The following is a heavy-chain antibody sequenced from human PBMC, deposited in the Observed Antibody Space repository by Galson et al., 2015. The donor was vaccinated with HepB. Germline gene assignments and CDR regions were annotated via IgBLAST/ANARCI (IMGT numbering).Heavy chain of an antibody. D-gene: IGHD6-19*01. CDR2: IYPGDSDT. V-gene: IGHV5-51*01. J-gene: IGHJ3*02. CDR1: GYSFTSYW. Sequence: QSGAEVKKPGGSLKISCKGSGYSFTSYWIGWVRQMPGKGLEWMGIIYPGDSDTRYSPSFQGQVTISADKSISTAYLQWSSLKASDTAMYYCARQGIAVAGTHDAVDIWGQGTMVTVSS. CDR3: ARQGIAVAGTHDAVDI.